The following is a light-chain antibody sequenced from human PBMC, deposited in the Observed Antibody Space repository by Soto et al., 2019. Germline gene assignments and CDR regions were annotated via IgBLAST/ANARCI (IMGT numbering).Light chain of an antibody. Sequence: QSVLTQPASVSGSPGQSITISCTGTSSDVGGYNYVSWYQQHPGKAPKLMIYDVSNRPSGVSNRFSGSKSGNTASLTISGLQAEDEDDYYCSSYTISSTLVFGGGTKLTVL. V-gene: IGLV2-14*01. CDR3: SSYTISSTLV. J-gene: IGLJ2*01. CDR1: SSDVGGYNY. CDR2: DVS.